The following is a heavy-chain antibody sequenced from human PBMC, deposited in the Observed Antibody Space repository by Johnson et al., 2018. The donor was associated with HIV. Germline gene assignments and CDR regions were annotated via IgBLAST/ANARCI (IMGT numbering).Heavy chain of an antibody. Sequence: QVQLVESGGGLVQPGGSLRHSCAASGFTFSSFAMHWVRQAPGKGLEWMAFISYDGSNKYFTDSVKGRFTISRDNSKNTLYLQMNSLRAEDTAVYYCAKGSRGSYLHDAVDIWGQGTMVTVSS. CDR1: GFTFSSFA. J-gene: IGHJ3*02. CDR2: ISYDGSNK. D-gene: IGHD1-26*01. CDR3: AKGSRGSYLHDAVDI. V-gene: IGHV3-30-3*01.